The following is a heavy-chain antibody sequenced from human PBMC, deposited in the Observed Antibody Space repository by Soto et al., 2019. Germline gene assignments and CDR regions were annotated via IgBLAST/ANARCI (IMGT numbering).Heavy chain of an antibody. J-gene: IGHJ6*02. V-gene: IGHV1-2*02. CDR3: ARDQSPSSGWPGMDV. Sequence: SVKVSCKASVYTFTDYYMHWVRQAPGQGLEWMGWINPNSGGTNYAQKFQGRVTMTRDTSISTAYMELNRLRSDDTAVYYCARDQSPSSGWPGMDVWGQGTTVTVSS. CDR2: INPNSGGT. D-gene: IGHD6-19*01. CDR1: VYTFTDYY.